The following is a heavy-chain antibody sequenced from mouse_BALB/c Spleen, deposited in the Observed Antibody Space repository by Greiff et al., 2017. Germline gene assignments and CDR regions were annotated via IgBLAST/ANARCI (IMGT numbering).Heavy chain of an antibody. D-gene: IGHD2-3*01. CDR1: GFTFSSFG. Sequence: EVQLQESGGGLVQPGGSRKLSCAASGFTFSSFGMHWVRQAPEKGLEWVAYISSGSSTIYYADTVKGRFTISRDNPKNTLFLQMTSLRSEDTAMYYCARYDGYGNYAMDYWGQGTSVTVSS. CDR2: ISSGSSTI. J-gene: IGHJ4*01. CDR3: ARYDGYGNYAMDY. V-gene: IGHV5-17*02.